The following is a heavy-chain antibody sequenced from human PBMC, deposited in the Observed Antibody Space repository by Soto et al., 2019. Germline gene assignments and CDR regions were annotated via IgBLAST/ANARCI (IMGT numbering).Heavy chain of an antibody. J-gene: IGHJ4*02. Sequence: PGGSLRLSCAASGFTCSDYYIHWIRRAPGKGLEWISYISGNGEIIQYAASARGRFTIARDNAENSVYLEMDSLRAEATALYYCARDVDADFRTDFDYWGRGTLVTVSS. CDR2: ISGNGEII. CDR3: ARDVDADFRTDFDY. D-gene: IGHD4-17*01. V-gene: IGHV3-11*01. CDR1: GFTCSDYY.